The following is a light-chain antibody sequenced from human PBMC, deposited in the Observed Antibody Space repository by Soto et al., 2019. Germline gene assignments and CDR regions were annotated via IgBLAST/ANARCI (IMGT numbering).Light chain of an antibody. V-gene: IGLV2-8*01. CDR2: EVS. CDR3: SSYAGSNNLV. Sequence: QSALTQPPSASGSPGQSVTISCTGTSSDVGGYNYVSWYQQHPGKAPKLMIYEVSKRPSGVPDRFSGSKSGNTAFPTVSGLQAEDEADYYCSSYAGSNNLVFGGGTKLTVL. CDR1: SSDVGGYNY. J-gene: IGLJ2*01.